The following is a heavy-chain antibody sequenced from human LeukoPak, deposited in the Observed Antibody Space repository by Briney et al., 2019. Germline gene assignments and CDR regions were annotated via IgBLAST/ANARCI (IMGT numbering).Heavy chain of an antibody. CDR1: GFTFSRYG. D-gene: IGHD6-19*01. CDR3: AKDHLPGIVVADRDY. V-gene: IGHV3-23*01. J-gene: IGHJ4*02. Sequence: GGSLRLSCAASGFTFSRYGMSWVRQAPGKGLEWVSPISGSGGSTYYADSVKGRFTIARDNSKDTLYLQINSLRAEDTAVYYCAKDHLPGIVVADRDYWGQGTLVTVSS. CDR2: ISGSGGST.